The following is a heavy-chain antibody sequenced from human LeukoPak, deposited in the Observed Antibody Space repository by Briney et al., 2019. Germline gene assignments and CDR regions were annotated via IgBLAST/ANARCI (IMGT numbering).Heavy chain of an antibody. CDR1: GGSFSGYY. CDR3: ARFTPQGYGWGGYNRFDP. V-gene: IGHV4-59*01. CDR2: IYYSGRT. D-gene: IGHD5-24*01. Sequence: SETLSLTCAVYGGSFSGYYWSWIRQPPGKGLEWIGYIYYSGRTNYNPSLKSRVTISVDTSKNQFSLNLTSVTAADTAVYYCARFTPQGYGWGGYNRFDPWGQGTLVTVSS. J-gene: IGHJ5*02.